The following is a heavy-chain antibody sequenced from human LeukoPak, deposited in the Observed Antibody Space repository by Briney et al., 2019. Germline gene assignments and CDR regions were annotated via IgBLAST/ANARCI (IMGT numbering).Heavy chain of an antibody. V-gene: IGHV3-21*01. CDR3: ARGYLSGSGSFFDP. D-gene: IGHD3-10*01. Sequence: GGSLRLSCAASGFTFSSYSMNWVRQAPGKGLEWVSSISSSSSYIYYADSVKGRFSISRDNAKNSLYLQMNSLRAEDTAVYYCARGYLSGSGSFFDPWGQGTLVTVSS. CDR1: GFTFSSYS. CDR2: ISSSSSYI. J-gene: IGHJ5*02.